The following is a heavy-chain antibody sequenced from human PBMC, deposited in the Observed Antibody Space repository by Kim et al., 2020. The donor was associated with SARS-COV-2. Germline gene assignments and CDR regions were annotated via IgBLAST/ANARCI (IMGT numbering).Heavy chain of an antibody. CDR3: ARDSAWAGSYRPY. J-gene: IGHJ4*02. Sequence: GGSLRLSCAASGFTFSSYSMNWVRQAPGKGLEWVSSISSSSSYIYYADSVKGRFTISRDNAKNSLYLQMNSLRAEDTAVYYCARDSAWAGSYRPYWGQGTLVTVSS. D-gene: IGHD3-16*02. V-gene: IGHV3-21*01. CDR2: ISSSSSYI. CDR1: GFTFSSYS.